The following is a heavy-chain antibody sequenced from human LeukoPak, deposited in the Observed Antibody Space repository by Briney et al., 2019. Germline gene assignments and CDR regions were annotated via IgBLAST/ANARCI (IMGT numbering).Heavy chain of an antibody. Sequence: PGRSPRLSCAASGFTFSSYGMHWVRQAPGKGLEWVAVISYDGSNKYYADSVKGRFTISRDNSKNTLYLQMNSLRAEDTAVYYCAKESAAMVFDYWGQGTLVTVSS. J-gene: IGHJ4*02. D-gene: IGHD5-18*01. CDR1: GFTFSSYG. CDR3: AKESAAMVFDY. V-gene: IGHV3-30*18. CDR2: ISYDGSNK.